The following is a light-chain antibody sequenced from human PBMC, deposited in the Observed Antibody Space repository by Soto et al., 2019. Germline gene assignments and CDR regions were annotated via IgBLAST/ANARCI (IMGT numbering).Light chain of an antibody. CDR1: QSFLYSSNNKNY. CDR3: MQGTHWPWT. J-gene: IGKJ1*01. V-gene: IGKV4-1*01. Sequence: DIVMTQSPDSLAVSLGERATINCKSSQSFLYSSNNKNYLAWYQQKPGQPPKLLIYWASTRESGVPDRFSGSGSGTDFTLTISSLQAEDVAVYYCMQGTHWPWTLGQGTKVEIK. CDR2: WAS.